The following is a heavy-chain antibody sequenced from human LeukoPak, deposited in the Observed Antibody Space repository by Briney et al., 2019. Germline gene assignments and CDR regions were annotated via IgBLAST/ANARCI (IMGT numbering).Heavy chain of an antibody. D-gene: IGHD6-19*01. CDR1: GGSTSSYY. Sequence: SETLSLTCTVSGGSTSSYYWSWIRQPPGKGLEWIGYIYYSGSTNYNPSLKSRVTISVDTSKNQFSLKLSSVTAADTAVYYCARDNTAVAFDYWGQGTLVTVSS. V-gene: IGHV4-59*01. CDR2: IYYSGST. J-gene: IGHJ4*02. CDR3: ARDNTAVAFDY.